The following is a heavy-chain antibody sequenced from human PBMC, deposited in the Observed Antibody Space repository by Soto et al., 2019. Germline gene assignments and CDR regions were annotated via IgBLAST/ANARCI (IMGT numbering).Heavy chain of an antibody. CDR3: ARSHDSSGYYPRWYYYGMDV. J-gene: IGHJ6*02. D-gene: IGHD3-22*01. Sequence: PSETLSLTCAVKDVSFRGYYWTWIRQPLGKGLEWIGEIYHSGSTNYNPSLKSRVTIDKSKNQFSLKLSSVTAADTAVYYCARSHDSSGYYPRWYYYGMDVWGQGTTVTVSS. V-gene: IGHV4-34*01. CDR1: DVSFRGYY. CDR2: IYHSGST.